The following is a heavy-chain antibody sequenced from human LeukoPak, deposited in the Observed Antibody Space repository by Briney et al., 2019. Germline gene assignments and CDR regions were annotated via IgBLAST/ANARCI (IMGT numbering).Heavy chain of an antibody. CDR3: ARDRLFGGYDE. CDR2: IYYSGST. J-gene: IGHJ4*02. Sequence: SETLSLTCTVSGGSISSYYWSWIRQPPGKGLEWIGYIYYSGSTNYNPSLKSRVTVSVDTSKNQFSLKLSSVTAADTAVYYCARDRLFGGYDEWGQGTLVTVSS. V-gene: IGHV4-59*01. CDR1: GGSISSYY. D-gene: IGHD5-12*01.